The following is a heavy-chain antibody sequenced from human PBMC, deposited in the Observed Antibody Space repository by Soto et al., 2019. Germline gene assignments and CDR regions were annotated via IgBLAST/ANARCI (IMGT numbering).Heavy chain of an antibody. CDR3: AKDNEYSSSSPWFDP. V-gene: IGHV6-1*01. D-gene: IGHD6-6*01. CDR1: GDSVSSNSAA. Sequence: LSLTCVISGDSVSSNSAAWNWIRQSPSRGLEWLARTYYTSKWYNDYAVSVKSRITINADTSKNQFSLQLNSVTPEDTAVYYCAKDNEYSSSSPWFDPWGQGTLVTVSS. J-gene: IGHJ5*02. CDR2: TYYTSKWYN.